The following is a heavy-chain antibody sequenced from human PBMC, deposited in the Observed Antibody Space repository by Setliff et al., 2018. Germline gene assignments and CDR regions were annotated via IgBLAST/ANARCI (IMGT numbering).Heavy chain of an antibody. Sequence: ASVKVSCKASGYTYTNYGITWVRQAPGQGLEWMGWINNYSFKTNYPQKFLGRVTMTTDTSTSSAYMELKSLRSDDTAVYYCARINFYVSSGYYYAPDYWGQGTLVTVSS. J-gene: IGHJ4*02. D-gene: IGHD3-22*01. CDR1: GYTYTNYG. V-gene: IGHV1-18*01. CDR3: ARINFYVSSGYYYAPDY. CDR2: INNYSFKT.